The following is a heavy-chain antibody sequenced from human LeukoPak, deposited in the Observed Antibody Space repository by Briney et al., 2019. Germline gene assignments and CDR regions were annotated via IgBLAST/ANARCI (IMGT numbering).Heavy chain of an antibody. J-gene: IGHJ4*02. CDR1: GGTFSSYA. Sequence: ASVKVSCKASGGTFSSYAISWVRQAPGQGLEWMGGIIPIFGTANYAQKFQGRVTITADKSTSTAYMELSSLRSEDTAVYYCARDYTDYGGNSGYWGQGTLVTVSS. D-gene: IGHD4-23*01. CDR3: ARDYTDYGGNSGY. V-gene: IGHV1-69*06. CDR2: IIPIFGTA.